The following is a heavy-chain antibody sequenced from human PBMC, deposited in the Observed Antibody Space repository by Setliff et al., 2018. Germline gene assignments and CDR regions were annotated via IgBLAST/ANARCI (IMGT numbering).Heavy chain of an antibody. V-gene: IGHV3-33*08. CDR2: IWDDGGNK. J-gene: IGHJ4*02. CDR1: GFTFSSYR. Sequence: PGGSLRLSCAASGFTFSSYRMHWVRQAPGKGLELVEVIWDDGGNKYHADSVKGRFTISRDNSKNTLYLQMNSLRPEDTPVYYCGRTCSGSGCYAGLESWGQGTPVTVSS. D-gene: IGHD2-15*01. CDR3: GRTCSGSGCYAGLES.